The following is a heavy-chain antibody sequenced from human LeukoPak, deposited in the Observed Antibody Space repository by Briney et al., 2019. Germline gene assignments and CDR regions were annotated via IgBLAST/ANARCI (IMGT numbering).Heavy chain of an antibody. CDR2: KNPTNTNV. V-gene: IGHV1-8*01. CDR1: GYTFTSYD. CDR3: ARGAFLPQYRRDFDP. D-gene: IGHD6-6*01. J-gene: IGHJ5*02. Sequence: ASVKVSCKASGYTFTSYDINWVRQATGQGLEWMGWKNPTNTNVGYERKFQGRVSMDRGTSISTAYMELGSLTSEDTAVYYCARGAFLPQYRRDFDPWGQGTLVTVSS.